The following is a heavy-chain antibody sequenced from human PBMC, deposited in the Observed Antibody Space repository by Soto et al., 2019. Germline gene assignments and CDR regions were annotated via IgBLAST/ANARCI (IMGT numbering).Heavy chain of an antibody. D-gene: IGHD2-2*01. CDR3: AREDSIIIPAVSDF. J-gene: IGHJ4*02. CDR2: ISSTTHYI. V-gene: IGHV3-21*06. Sequence: GGSLRLSCAASGFTFTRYSMNWVRQAPGKGLEWVSSISSTTHYIYYADSMRGRFTISRDNAKNAVYLEMNSLRAEDTAVYYCAREDSIIIPAVSDFWGQGTLVTVSS. CDR1: GFTFTRYS.